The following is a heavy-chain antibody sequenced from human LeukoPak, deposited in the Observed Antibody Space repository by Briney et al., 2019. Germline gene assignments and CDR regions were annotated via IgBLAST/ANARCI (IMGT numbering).Heavy chain of an antibody. CDR2: ISGSGGST. D-gene: IGHD5-18*01. CDR3: AREGYSYGEDAFDI. CDR1: GFTFSSYA. J-gene: IGHJ3*02. V-gene: IGHV3-23*01. Sequence: QSGGSLRLSCAASGFTFSSYAMSWVRQAPGKGLEWVSAISGSGGSTYYADSVKGRFTTSRDNSKNTPYLQMNSLRAEDTAVYYCAREGYSYGEDAFDIWGQGTMVTVSS.